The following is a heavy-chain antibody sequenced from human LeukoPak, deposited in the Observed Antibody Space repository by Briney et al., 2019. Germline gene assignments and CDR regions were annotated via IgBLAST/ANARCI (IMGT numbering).Heavy chain of an antibody. CDR2: IWYDGSNK. J-gene: IGHJ4*02. D-gene: IGHD4-17*01. CDR3: AKDSNDYGDYNYFDY. Sequence: RSGGSLTLSCVASGFTFSTCNMHWVRQAPGKGLEWMALIWYDGSNKYYADSVKGRFTISRDNSKNTLYLQMNSPRAEDTAVYYCAKDSNDYGDYNYFDYWSQGTLVTVSS. V-gene: IGHV3-33*06. CDR1: GFTFSTCN.